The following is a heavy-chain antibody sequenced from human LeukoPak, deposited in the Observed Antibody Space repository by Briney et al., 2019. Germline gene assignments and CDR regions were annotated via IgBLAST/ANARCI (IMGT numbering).Heavy chain of an antibody. V-gene: IGHV4-30-4*08. J-gene: IGHJ6*02. D-gene: IGHD3-10*01. CDR1: GGSISSGGYY. CDR2: IYYSGST. Sequence: KPSETLSLTCTVSGGSISSGGYYWSWIRQHPGKGLEWIGYIYYSGSTYYNPSLKSRVTISVDTSKNQFSLKLSSVTAADTAVYYCARDFFGSGVYYGMDVWGQGTTVTVSS. CDR3: ARDFFGSGVYYGMDV.